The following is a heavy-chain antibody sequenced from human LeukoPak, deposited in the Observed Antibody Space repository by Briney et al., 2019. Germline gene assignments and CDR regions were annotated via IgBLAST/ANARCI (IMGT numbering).Heavy chain of an antibody. J-gene: IGHJ4*02. D-gene: IGHD3-10*01. CDR1: GFTFTDYY. V-gene: IGHV1-2*02. CDR2: INPNSGGT. Sequence: GASVKVSCKASGFTFTDYYMHWVRQAPGQGLEWMGWINPNSGGTNYAQNFQGRVTMTRNTSISTAYMELSSLRSEDTAVYYCARGRELLWFGELLSLSDFHSDYWGQGTLVTVSS. CDR3: ARGRELLWFGELLSLSDFHSDY.